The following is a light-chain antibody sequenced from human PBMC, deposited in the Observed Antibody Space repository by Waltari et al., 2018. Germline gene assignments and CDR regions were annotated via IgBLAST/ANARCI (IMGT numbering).Light chain of an antibody. CDR1: SSDVGSYNS. CDR2: DVS. V-gene: IGLV2-14*03. J-gene: IGLJ3*02. CDR3: SSYTSSNTWV. Sequence: QSALTQPASVSGSPGQSITISCPGTSSDVGSYNSVSWYQQHPGKAPKLMIYDVSIRPSGVSGRFSGSKSGNTASLTISGLQAEDEADYYCSSYTSSNTWVFGGGTKLTVL.